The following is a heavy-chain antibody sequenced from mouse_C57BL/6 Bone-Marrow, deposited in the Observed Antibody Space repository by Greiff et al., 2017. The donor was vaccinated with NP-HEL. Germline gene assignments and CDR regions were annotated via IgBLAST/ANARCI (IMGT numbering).Heavy chain of an antibody. D-gene: IGHD4-1*01. J-gene: IGHJ2*01. CDR2: IYPGDGDT. Sequence: VQLQQSGAELVKPGASVKISCKASGYAFSSYWMHWVKQRPGKGLEWIGQIYPGDGDTNYNGKFKGKATLTADKSSSTAYMQLSSLTSEDSAVYFCAKDWNYFDYWCQGNALTVTS. CDR3: AKDWNYFDY. V-gene: IGHV1-80*01. CDR1: GYAFSSYW.